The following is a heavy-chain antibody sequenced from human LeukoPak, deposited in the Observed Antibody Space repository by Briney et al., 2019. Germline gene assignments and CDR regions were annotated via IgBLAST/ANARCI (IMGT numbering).Heavy chain of an antibody. CDR3: ARGSDILTGYFDY. CDR2: IYYSGST. V-gene: IGHV4-39*07. CDR1: GGSISSSSYY. Sequence: PSETLSLTCTVSGGSISSSSYYWVWIRQPPGKGLDWIGTIYYSGSTYYNPSLESRVSISVDTSNNQFSLRLSSVTAADTAVYYCARGSDILTGYFDYWGQGTLVTVSS. J-gene: IGHJ4*02. D-gene: IGHD3-9*01.